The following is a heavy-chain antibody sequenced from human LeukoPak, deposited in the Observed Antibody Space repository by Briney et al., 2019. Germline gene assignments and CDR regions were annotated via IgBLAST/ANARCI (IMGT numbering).Heavy chain of an antibody. D-gene: IGHD2-15*01. V-gene: IGHV3-23*01. J-gene: IGHJ2*01. CDR1: GFAFSGYA. CDR3: ACSGYCTGGSCYLRHWYFDL. CDR2: IIGSGSTT. Sequence: GGSLRLSCAASGFAFSGYAMSWVRQAPGKGPEWVSSIIGSGSTTNYADSVRGRFTISRDNSKNTLYLQMNSLGVEDTAIYYCACSGYCTGGSCYLRHWYFDLWGRGTLLTVSS.